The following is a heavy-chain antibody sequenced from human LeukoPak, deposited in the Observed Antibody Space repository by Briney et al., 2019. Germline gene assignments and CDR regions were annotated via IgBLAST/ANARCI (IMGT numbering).Heavy chain of an antibody. J-gene: IGHJ2*01. D-gene: IGHD2-2*01. CDR1: GGSISSHY. V-gene: IGHV4-59*08. Sequence: SETLSLTCTVSGGSISSHYWSWIRQPPGKGLEWIGNFYYTVSANYNPSLQSRLTISVDTSRNQFSLNLSSVTAADTAVYYCARHLAYVADSVVIPAASNWYFDLWGRGTLVTVSS. CDR2: FYYTVSA. CDR3: ARHLAYVADSVVIPAASNWYFDL.